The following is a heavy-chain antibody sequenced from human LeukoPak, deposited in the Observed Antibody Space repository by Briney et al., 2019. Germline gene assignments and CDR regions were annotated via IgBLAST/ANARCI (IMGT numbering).Heavy chain of an antibody. J-gene: IGHJ4*02. Sequence: GGSLRLSCAASGFTFSSYWMSWVRQAPGKGLEWVATIKQDGSEKYYVDSVKGRFTISRDNAKNSLFLQMNSLRAEGTAVYYCARGDWAFDFWGQETLVTVSS. D-gene: IGHD2-21*02. CDR1: GFTFSSYW. CDR3: ARGDWAFDF. V-gene: IGHV3-7*04. CDR2: IKQDGSEK.